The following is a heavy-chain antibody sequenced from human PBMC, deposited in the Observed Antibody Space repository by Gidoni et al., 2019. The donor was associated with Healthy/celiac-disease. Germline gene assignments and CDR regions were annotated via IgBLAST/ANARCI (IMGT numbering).Heavy chain of an antibody. CDR3: ARVYGSGSLIDY. J-gene: IGHJ4*02. V-gene: IGHV4-31*03. D-gene: IGHD3-10*01. CDR1: GCSLSSGGYY. CDR2: IYYSGST. Sequence: QVQLQASGPGLVKPSQTLSLTCTVSGCSLSSGGYYWSWIRQHPGKGLEWIGYIYYSGSTYYNPSLKSRVTISVYTAKNQFSLKLSSVTAADTAVYYCARVYGSGSLIDYWGQGTLVTVSS.